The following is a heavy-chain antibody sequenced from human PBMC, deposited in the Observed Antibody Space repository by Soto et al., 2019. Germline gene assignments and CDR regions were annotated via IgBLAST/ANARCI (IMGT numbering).Heavy chain of an antibody. CDR2: IYYSGST. D-gene: IGHD1-26*01. V-gene: IGHV4-39*01. Sequence: PSETLSLTCTVSGGSISSSSYYWGWIRQPPGKRLEWIGSIYYSGSTYYNQSLKSRDTISVDTSKNQFSLKLSSVTAADTAVYYCACTGSKTVGATKGVDYWGQGTLVTVSS. CDR1: GGSISSSSYY. CDR3: ACTGSKTVGATKGVDY. J-gene: IGHJ4*02.